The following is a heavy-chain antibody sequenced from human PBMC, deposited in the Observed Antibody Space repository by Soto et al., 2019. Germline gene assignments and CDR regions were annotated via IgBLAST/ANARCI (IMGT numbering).Heavy chain of an antibody. CDR1: GGSISSGDYY. V-gene: IGHV4-30-4*01. Sequence: QVQLQESGPGLVKPSQTLSLTCTVSGGSISSGDYYWSWIRQPPGKGLEWIGYNYYSGSTYYNPSPKSRVTITVDTSKNQFPLELSSVTAADTAVYYCAKLVQLLQGRWFDPWGQGTLVTVSS. D-gene: IGHD2-15*01. CDR3: AKLVQLLQGRWFDP. CDR2: NYYSGST. J-gene: IGHJ5*02.